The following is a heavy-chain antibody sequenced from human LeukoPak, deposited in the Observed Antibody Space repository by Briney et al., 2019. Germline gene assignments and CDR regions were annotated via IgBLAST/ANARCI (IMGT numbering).Heavy chain of an antibody. D-gene: IGHD6-13*01. V-gene: IGHV3-30*07. CDR2: ISYDGSNK. CDR1: GFTFSSYA. Sequence: GRSLRLSCAASGFTFSSYAMHWVRQAPGKGLEWVAVISYDGSNKYYADSVKGRFTISRDNAKNSLYLQMNSLRAEDTAVYYCARELMQQLVLDYYYGMDVWGQGTTVTVSS. CDR3: ARELMQQLVLDYYYGMDV. J-gene: IGHJ6*02.